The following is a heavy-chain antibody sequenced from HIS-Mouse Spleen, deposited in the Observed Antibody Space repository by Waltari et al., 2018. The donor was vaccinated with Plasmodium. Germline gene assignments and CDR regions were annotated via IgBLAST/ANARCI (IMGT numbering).Heavy chain of an antibody. Sequence: QVQLVQSGAEVKKPGASVKVSCKASGYTFTGYYMHWVRQAPGQGLEWMGRNNPNMGGTSYEKKFQGRVTRTRDTSSSTAYMELSRLRSDDTAVYYCAVGRWLQPRDYWGQGTLVTVSS. V-gene: IGHV1-2*02. CDR1: GYTFTGYY. CDR3: AVGRWLQPRDY. J-gene: IGHJ4*02. CDR2: NNPNMGGT. D-gene: IGHD5-12*01.